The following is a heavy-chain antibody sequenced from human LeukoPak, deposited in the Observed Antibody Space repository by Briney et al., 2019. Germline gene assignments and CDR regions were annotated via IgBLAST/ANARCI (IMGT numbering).Heavy chain of an antibody. CDR2: IIPIFGTA. Sequence: SVKVSCKASGGTFSSYAISWVRQAPGQGLEWMGGIIPIFGTANYAQKFQGRVTITADESTSTAYMELSSLRSDDTAVYYCARGQQLVLAYYYYMDVWGKGTTVTVSS. D-gene: IGHD6-6*01. CDR3: ARGQQLVLAYYYYMDV. V-gene: IGHV1-69*13. CDR1: GGTFSSYA. J-gene: IGHJ6*03.